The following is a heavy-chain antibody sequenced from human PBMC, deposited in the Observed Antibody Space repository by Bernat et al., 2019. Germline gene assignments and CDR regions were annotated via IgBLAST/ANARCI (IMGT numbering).Heavy chain of an antibody. V-gene: IGHV3-74*01. CDR1: GFTFSSYW. CDR3: ARGGVRSGFYYYYYGMDV. D-gene: IGHD6-19*01. J-gene: IGHJ6*02. Sequence: EVQLVESGGGLVQPGGSLRLSCAASGFTFSSYWMHWVRQAPGKGLVWVSRINSDGRSTSYADSVKGRFTISRDNAKNTLYLQMNSLRAEDTAVYYCARGGVRSGFYYYYYGMDVWGQGTTVTVSS. CDR2: INSDGRST.